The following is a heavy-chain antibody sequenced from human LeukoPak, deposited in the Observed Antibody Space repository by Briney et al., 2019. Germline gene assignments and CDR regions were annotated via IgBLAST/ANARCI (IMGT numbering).Heavy chain of an antibody. Sequence: GGSLRLSCATSGFAFSNYAMSWFRQAPGKGLEWVSGISGVNTYYADSVKGRFTISRDNSKNVLYVQMNRLRVGDTAVYFCAKDVCTSPRCLLYSDSWGQGTLVTVSS. CDR2: ISGVNT. V-gene: IGHV3-23*01. D-gene: IGHD2-8*01. CDR3: AKDVCTSPRCLLYSDS. J-gene: IGHJ4*02. CDR1: GFAFSNYA.